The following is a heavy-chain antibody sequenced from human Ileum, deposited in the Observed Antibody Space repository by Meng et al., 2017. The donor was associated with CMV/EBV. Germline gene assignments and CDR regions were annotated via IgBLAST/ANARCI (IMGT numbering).Heavy chain of an antibody. Sequence: GGSLRLSCVAPAFTFTTSWMTWVRQAPGKGLEWVGRIKNKVGGGTPDYAAPVKGRFTISKDDSKNTLYLQMNTLTTEDTDLYYCTTAGGFYWGRGTLVTVSS. CDR3: TTAGGFY. D-gene: IGHD3-16*01. J-gene: IGHJ4*02. CDR1: AFTFTTSW. V-gene: IGHV3-15*01. CDR2: IKNKVGGGTP.